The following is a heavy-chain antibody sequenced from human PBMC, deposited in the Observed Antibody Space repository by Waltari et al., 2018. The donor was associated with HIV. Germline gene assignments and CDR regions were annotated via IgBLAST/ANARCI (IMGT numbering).Heavy chain of an antibody. J-gene: IGHJ3*02. CDR3: ARAHITMIRGGNAFDI. V-gene: IGHV3-48*03. D-gene: IGHD3-10*01. CDR1: GLTFSRYE. Sequence: EVKLVESGGGLVQPGGSLRLSCAASGLTFSRYEMNWVRQAPGKGLEWVSYISRSGSTIHYADSVKGRFTISRDNAKNSLYLRMNSLRAEDTAVYYCARAHITMIRGGNAFDIWGQGTMVTVSS. CDR2: ISRSGSTI.